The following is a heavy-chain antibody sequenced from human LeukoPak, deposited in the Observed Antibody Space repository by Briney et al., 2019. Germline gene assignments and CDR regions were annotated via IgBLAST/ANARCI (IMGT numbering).Heavy chain of an antibody. Sequence: APVKVSCKASGYTFTGYYMHWVRQAPGQGLEWMGRINPNSGGTNYAHNFQGRVTMTRDTSLSTAYMELSRLRSDDTAVYYCATGTPEGYGMDVWGQGTTVTVSS. CDR3: ATGTPEGYGMDV. CDR2: INPNSGGT. J-gene: IGHJ6*02. CDR1: GYTFTGYY. V-gene: IGHV1-2*06.